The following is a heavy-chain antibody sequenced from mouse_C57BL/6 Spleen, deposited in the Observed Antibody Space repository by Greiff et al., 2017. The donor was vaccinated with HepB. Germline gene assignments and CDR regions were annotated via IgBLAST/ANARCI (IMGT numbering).Heavy chain of an antibody. CDR2: IWWNDDK. Sequence: QVQLKESGPGILQPSQTLSLTCSFSGFSLSTSNMGIGWIRQPSGKGLEWLAHIWWNDDKYYNPSLKSRLTISKDTSNNQVILKITSVDTADTATYYCAHMSDGSTPVAYWGQGTRVTGAA. CDR3: AHMSDGSTPVAY. J-gene: IGHJ3*01. D-gene: IGHD1-1*01. V-gene: IGHV8-5*01. CDR1: GFSLSTSNMG.